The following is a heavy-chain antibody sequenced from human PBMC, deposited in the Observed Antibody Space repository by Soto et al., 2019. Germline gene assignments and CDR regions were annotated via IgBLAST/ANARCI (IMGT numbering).Heavy chain of an antibody. Sequence: EWVSVIYSGGSTYYADSVKGRFTISRDNSKNTLYLQMNSLRAEDTAVYYCARQKSGSYRKPPYYYYGMDVWGQGTTVTVSS. J-gene: IGHJ6*02. D-gene: IGHD1-26*01. V-gene: IGHV3-53*01. CDR3: ARQKSGSYRKPPYYYYGMDV. CDR2: IYSGGST.